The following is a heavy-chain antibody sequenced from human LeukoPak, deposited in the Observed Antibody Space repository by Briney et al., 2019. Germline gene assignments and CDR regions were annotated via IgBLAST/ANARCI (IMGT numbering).Heavy chain of an antibody. J-gene: IGHJ5*02. CDR1: GGSISSGDYY. CDR2: IYYSGSA. D-gene: IGHD3-22*01. V-gene: IGHV4-30-4*01. Sequence: PSETLSLTCTVSGGSISSGDYYWSWLRQPPGKGREWNGYIYYSGSAYYNPSLKSRVTISVDTSKNQFTLKLSSVTAADTAVYYWAAAYYYDSSGYYPWYNWFDPWGQRTLVTVSS. CDR3: AAAYYYDSSGYYPWYNWFDP.